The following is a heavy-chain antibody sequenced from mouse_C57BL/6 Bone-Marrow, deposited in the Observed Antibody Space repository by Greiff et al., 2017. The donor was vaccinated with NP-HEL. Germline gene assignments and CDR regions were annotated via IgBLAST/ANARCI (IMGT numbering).Heavy chain of an antibody. CDR1: GFTFSSYA. J-gene: IGHJ1*03. V-gene: IGHV5-4*01. CDR2: ISDGGSYT. CDR3: ARDGFITAVVYWYFDV. Sequence: DVKLQESGGGLVKPGGSLKLSCAASGFTFSSYAMSWVRQTPEKRLEWVATISDGGSYTYYPDNVKGRFTISRDNAKNSLYLQMSHLKSEDTAMYYCARDGFITAVVYWYFDVWGTGTTVTVSS. D-gene: IGHD1-1*01.